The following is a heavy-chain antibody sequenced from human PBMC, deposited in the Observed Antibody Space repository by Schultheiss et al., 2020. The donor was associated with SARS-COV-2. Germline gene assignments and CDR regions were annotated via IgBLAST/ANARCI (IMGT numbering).Heavy chain of an antibody. J-gene: IGHJ4*02. V-gene: IGHV3-66*01. CDR1: GFTFSSYS. Sequence: GGSLRLSCAASGFTFSSYSMNWVRQAPGKGLEWVAIIYRADSTYFADSVKGRFTLSRDKSKNTVYLQMNSLRAEDTAVYYCARGRATVTRTPLDYWGQGTLVTVSS. D-gene: IGHD4-17*01. CDR3: ARGRATVTRTPLDY. CDR2: IYRADST.